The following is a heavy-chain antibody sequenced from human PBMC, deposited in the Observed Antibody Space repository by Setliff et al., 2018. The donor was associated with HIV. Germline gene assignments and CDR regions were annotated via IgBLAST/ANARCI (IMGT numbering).Heavy chain of an antibody. CDR3: ARAYFGSGIYY. CDR1: GGSISSYY. Sequence: SETLSLTCTVSGGSISSYYWSWIRQPPGKGLEWLGHIYSSGSTNYNPSLKSRVAISVDTSKNQFSLKLYSVTAADAAVYYCARAYFGSGIYYWGQGTLVTVSS. V-gene: IGHV4-4*09. J-gene: IGHJ4*02. D-gene: IGHD3-10*01. CDR2: IYSSGST.